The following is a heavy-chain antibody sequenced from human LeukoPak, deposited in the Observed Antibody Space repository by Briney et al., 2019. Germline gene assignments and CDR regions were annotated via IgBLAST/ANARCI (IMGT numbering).Heavy chain of an antibody. CDR3: AKDPKVSWFGSSGYFDY. CDR2: INPNSGDT. J-gene: IGHJ4*02. CDR1: GYTFTGYI. D-gene: IGHD3-10*01. V-gene: IGHV1-2*02. Sequence: ASVKVSCKASGYTFTGYIMHWVRQAPGQGLEWMGWINPNSGDTKYTQKFQGRVTLTRDTSISTAYMELNRLRSDDTAVYYCAKDPKVSWFGSSGYFDYWGQGTLVAVSS.